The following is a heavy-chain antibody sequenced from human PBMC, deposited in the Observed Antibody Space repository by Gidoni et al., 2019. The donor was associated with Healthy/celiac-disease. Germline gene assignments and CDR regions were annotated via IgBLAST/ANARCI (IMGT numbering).Heavy chain of an antibody. CDR3: AHTQPQYYDFWSGYYNHYYYYMDV. J-gene: IGHJ6*03. Sequence: QITLKESGPTLVKPTQTLTLTCTFSGFSLRTSGVGVGWIRQPPGKALEWLALLYWNDDKRYSPSLKSRLTITKDTSKNQVVLTMTNMDPVDTATYYCAHTQPQYYDFWSGYYNHYYYYMDVWGKGTTVTVSS. D-gene: IGHD3-3*01. CDR2: LYWNDDK. CDR1: GFSLRTSGVG. V-gene: IGHV2-5*01.